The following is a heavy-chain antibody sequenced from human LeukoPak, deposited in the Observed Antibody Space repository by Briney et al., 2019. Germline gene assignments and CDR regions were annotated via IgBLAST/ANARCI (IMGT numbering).Heavy chain of an antibody. CDR1: GVTFSSYA. D-gene: IGHD1-20*01. CDR2: LRPVFGPI. CDR3: ATNPMTGYHLGDHFYFYMAV. Sequence: SVKVSCKASGVTFSSYAISWVRQAPGQGLEWIGGLRPVFGPINSAQKFQDRVTLTKDDSTTTAHMELRSLRSEDTAVYYCATNPMTGYHLGDHFYFYMAVWGKGTTVTVS. J-gene: IGHJ6*03. V-gene: IGHV1-69*05.